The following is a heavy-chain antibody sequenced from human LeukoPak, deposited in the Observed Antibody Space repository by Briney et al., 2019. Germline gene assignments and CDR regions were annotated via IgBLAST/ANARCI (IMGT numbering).Heavy chain of an antibody. CDR3: ARDTLTHVLLDY. D-gene: IGHD3-16*01. V-gene: IGHV1-69*13. CDR2: IIPIFGTA. Sequence: VASVKVSCKASGGTFSSYAISWVRQAPGQGLEWMGGIIPIFGTANYAQKFQGRVTITADESTSTAYMELSSLRSEDTAVYYCARDTLTHVLLDYWGQGTLVTVSS. J-gene: IGHJ4*02. CDR1: GGTFSSYA.